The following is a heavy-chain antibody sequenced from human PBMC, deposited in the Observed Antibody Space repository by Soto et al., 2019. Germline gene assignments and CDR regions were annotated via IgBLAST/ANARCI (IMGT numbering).Heavy chain of an antibody. CDR1: GFTFSSYG. CDR2: ISYDGSNK. Sequence: QVQLVESGGGVVQPGRSLRLSCAASGFTFSSYGMHWVRQAPGKGLEWVAVISYDGSNKYYADSVKGRFTISRDNSKNTLYLQMNSLRAEDTAVYYCAKDQFRGDYVWGSYRLYYYGMDVWGQGTTVTVSS. D-gene: IGHD3-16*02. J-gene: IGHJ6*02. CDR3: AKDQFRGDYVWGSYRLYYYGMDV. V-gene: IGHV3-30*18.